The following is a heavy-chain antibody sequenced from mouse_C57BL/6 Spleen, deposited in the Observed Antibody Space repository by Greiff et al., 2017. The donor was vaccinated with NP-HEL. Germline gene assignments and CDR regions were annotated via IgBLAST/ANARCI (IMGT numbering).Heavy chain of an antibody. CDR3: ARLPFGTTVVAKAY. Sequence: QVQLQQPGAELVKPGASVKLSCKASGYTFTSYWMHWVKQRPGQGLEWIGMIHPNSGSTNYNEKFKSKATLTVDESSSTAYMQLSSLTSEDSAVYYCARLPFGTTVVAKAYWGQGTLVTVSA. J-gene: IGHJ3*01. CDR2: IHPNSGST. D-gene: IGHD1-1*01. CDR1: GYTFTSYW. V-gene: IGHV1-64*01.